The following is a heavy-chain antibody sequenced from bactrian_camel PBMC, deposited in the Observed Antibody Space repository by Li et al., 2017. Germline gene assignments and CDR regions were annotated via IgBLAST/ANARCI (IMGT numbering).Heavy chain of an antibody. D-gene: IGHD6*01. J-gene: IGHJ6*01. CDR1: GYPAMTNC. V-gene: IGHV3S40*01. CDR2: IATGSGNT. CDR3: AAVRYGVTWYPLCRARSADFGY. Sequence: DVQLVESGGGSVQPGESLTLSCVNSGYPAMTNCVAWFRQAPGKEREGVARIATGSGNTYYADSVKDRFTISQDNAKNTVYLQMNSLKPEDTAMYYCAAVRYGVTWYPLCRARSADFGYWGQGTQVTVS.